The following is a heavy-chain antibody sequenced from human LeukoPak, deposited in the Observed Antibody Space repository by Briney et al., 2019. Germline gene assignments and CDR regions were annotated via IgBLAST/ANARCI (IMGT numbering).Heavy chain of an antibody. CDR1: GFTFSSYG. D-gene: IGHD3-10*01. CDR3: AKAGGSGPTDY. J-gene: IGHJ4*02. Sequence: GRSLRLSCAASGFTFSSYGMHWVRQAPGKGLEWVAVIWYDGSNKYYADSGKGRFTISRDNSKNTLYLQMNSLRAEDTAVYYCAKAGGSGPTDYWGQGTLVTVSS. V-gene: IGHV3-33*06. CDR2: IWYDGSNK.